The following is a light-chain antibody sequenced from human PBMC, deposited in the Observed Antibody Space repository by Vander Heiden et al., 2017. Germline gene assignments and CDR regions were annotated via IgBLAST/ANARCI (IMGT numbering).Light chain of an antibody. J-gene: IGLJ3*02. CDR2: DGS. CDR1: NSDVGGYNY. CDR3: SSDTRSSFLV. V-gene: IGLV2-14*03. Sequence: QSALTQPASVSGSPGQSITISCTGTNSDVGGYNYVSWYQQHPANATKLMINDGSNRPSGGSNRFSGSKSGNTASLTISGLQAEDEADYYCSSDTRSSFLVFGGGTKRTVL.